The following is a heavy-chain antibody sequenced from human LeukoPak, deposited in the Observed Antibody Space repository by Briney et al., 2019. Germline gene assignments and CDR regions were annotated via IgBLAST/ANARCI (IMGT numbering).Heavy chain of an antibody. V-gene: IGHV3-30*04. CDR1: GFTFSSYA. J-gene: IGHJ4*02. CDR3: ARALGIAAAGTFDY. D-gene: IGHD6-13*01. CDR2: ISYDGSNK. Sequence: PGRSLRLSCAASGFTFSSYAMHWVRQAPGKGLEWVAVISYDGSNKYYADSVKGRFTISRDNSKNTLYLQMNSLRAEDTAVYYCARALGIAAAGTFDYWGQGTLVTVSS.